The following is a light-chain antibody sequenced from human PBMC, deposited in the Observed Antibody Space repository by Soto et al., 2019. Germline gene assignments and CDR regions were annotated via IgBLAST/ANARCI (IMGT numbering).Light chain of an antibody. Sequence: DSQMTQSPSTLSASIGDRVTITCRASQTINSWLAWYQQKPGRAPKLLISKASRLESGVPSRFSGSGSGTEFTLTISSLQSDDIATYYCQQYETYSGTLGQGTKVEIK. V-gene: IGKV1-5*03. CDR3: QQYETYSGT. J-gene: IGKJ1*01. CDR2: KAS. CDR1: QTINSW.